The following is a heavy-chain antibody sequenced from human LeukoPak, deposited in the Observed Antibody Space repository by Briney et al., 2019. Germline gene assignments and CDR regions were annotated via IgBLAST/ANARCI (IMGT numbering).Heavy chain of an antibody. V-gene: IGHV4-30-2*01. D-gene: IGHD1-26*01. J-gene: IGHJ4*02. CDR2: IYHSGST. CDR1: GGSISSGGYS. Sequence: SETLSLTCAVSGGSISSGGYSWSWIRQPPGKGLEWIGYIYHSGSTYYNPSLKSRVTISVDRSKNQFSLKLSSVTAADTAVYYCARGPSIYHGSYPLWYFDYWGQGTLVTVSS. CDR3: ARGPSIYHGSYPLWYFDY.